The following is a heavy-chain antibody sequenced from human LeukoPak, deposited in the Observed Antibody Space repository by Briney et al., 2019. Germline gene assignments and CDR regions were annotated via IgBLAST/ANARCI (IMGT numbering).Heavy chain of an antibody. Sequence: GGSLRLSCAASGFTFSRYWMHWVRQAPGRGLVRVSRINSDGSSTINADSVKGRFAISRDNAKNTLYLQMNSLRVEDTAVYFCARGGSPPEALGDAFDIWGQGTMVTVSS. J-gene: IGHJ3*02. CDR3: ARGGSPPEALGDAFDI. V-gene: IGHV3-74*01. CDR2: INSDGSST. CDR1: GFTFSRYW. D-gene: IGHD1-26*01.